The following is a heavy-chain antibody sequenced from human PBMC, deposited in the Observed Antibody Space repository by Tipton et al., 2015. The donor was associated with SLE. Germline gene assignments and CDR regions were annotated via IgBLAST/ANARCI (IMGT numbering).Heavy chain of an antibody. Sequence: SLRLSCAASGFTFDDYAMHWVRQAPGKGLEWVSGISWNSGSIGYADSVKGRFTISRDNAKNSLYLQMNSLRAEDTALYYCAKDLKDPEGYMDVWGKGTTVTVSS. CDR2: ISWNSGSI. D-gene: IGHD1-14*01. CDR1: GFTFDDYA. J-gene: IGHJ6*03. V-gene: IGHV3-9*01. CDR3: AKDLKDPEGYMDV.